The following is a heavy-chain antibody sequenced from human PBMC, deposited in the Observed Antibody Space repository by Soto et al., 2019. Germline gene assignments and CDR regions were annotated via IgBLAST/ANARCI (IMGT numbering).Heavy chain of an antibody. D-gene: IGHD5-18*01. J-gene: IGHJ4*01. Sequence: QPGGSLRLSCAASGFTFSSYAMSWVRQAPGKGLEWVSAISGSGGSTYYADSVKGRFTISRDNSKNTLHLHMSGLTTEDTAVYYCAKLTWIQLWSRNCVLDYWGHGTLVTVSS. CDR2: ISGSGGST. V-gene: IGHV3-23*01. CDR3: AKLTWIQLWSRNCVLDY. CDR1: GFTFSSYA.